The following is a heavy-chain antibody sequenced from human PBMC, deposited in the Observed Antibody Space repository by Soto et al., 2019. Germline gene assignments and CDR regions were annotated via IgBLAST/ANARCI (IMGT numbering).Heavy chain of an antibody. CDR2: IYYSGST. CDR3: AREGRVTTVIYYFDY. Sequence: PSETLSLTCTVPGGSISSSSYYWGWIRQPPGKGLEWIGSIYYSGSTYYNPSLKSRVTISVDTSKNQFSLKLSSVTAADTAVYYCAREGRVTTVIYYFDYWGQGTLVTVSS. V-gene: IGHV4-39*02. J-gene: IGHJ4*02. CDR1: GGSISSSSYY. D-gene: IGHD4-17*01.